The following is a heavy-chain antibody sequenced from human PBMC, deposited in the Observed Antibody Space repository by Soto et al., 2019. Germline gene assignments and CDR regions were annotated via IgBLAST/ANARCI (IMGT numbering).Heavy chain of an antibody. J-gene: IGHJ5*02. V-gene: IGHV3-30-3*01. CDR2: ISYDGSNK. Sequence: GGSLRLSCAASGFTFSSYAMHWVRQAPGKGLEWVAVISYDGSNKYYADSVKGRFTISRDNSKNTLYLQMNSLRAEDTAVYYCARSVSVSLGWFDPWGQGTLVTVSS. D-gene: IGHD6-19*01. CDR3: ARSVSVSLGWFDP. CDR1: GFTFSSYA.